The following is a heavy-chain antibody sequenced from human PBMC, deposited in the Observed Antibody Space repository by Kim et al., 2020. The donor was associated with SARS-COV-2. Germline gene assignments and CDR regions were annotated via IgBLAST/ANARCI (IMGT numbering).Heavy chain of an antibody. CDR2: INPSGGST. J-gene: IGHJ5*02. CDR3: ARDVCSGGSCSGWFDP. V-gene: IGHV1-46*01. D-gene: IGHD2-15*01. Sequence: ASVKVSCKASGYTFTSYYMHWVRQAPGQGLEWMGIINPSGGSTSYAQKFQGRVTMTRDTSTSTVYMELSSLRSEDTAVYYCARDVCSGGSCSGWFDPWGQGTLVTVSS. CDR1: GYTFTSYY.